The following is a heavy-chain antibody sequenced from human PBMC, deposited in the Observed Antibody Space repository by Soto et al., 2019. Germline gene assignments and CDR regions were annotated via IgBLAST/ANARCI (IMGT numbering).Heavy chain of an antibody. J-gene: IGHJ6*02. V-gene: IGHV4-4*02. D-gene: IGHD6-19*01. CDR2: KHHSGST. CDR3: AYTSGWWRLDV. Sequence: QVHLQESGPGLVKPSGTLSLTCGVSGGSINNGYWWTWVRQPPGKGLEWIGEKHHSGSTNYKLSLKSRVSTSLDKSNIQFSLILTSVTAAYTAVYYCAYTSGWWRLDVWGQGTTVTVSS. CDR1: GGSINNGYW.